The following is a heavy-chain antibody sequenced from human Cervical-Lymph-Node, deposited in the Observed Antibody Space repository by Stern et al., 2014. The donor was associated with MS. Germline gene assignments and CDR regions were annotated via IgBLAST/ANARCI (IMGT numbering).Heavy chain of an antibody. CDR2: LLPIFGAA. J-gene: IGHJ6*02. Sequence: VQLVQSGAEVKKPGSSVKVSCKASGGTFSSYAINWVRQAPGQGLEWMGGLLPIFGAAHYAQKFQGRVTITADESTSTAYMELSSLRSEDTAVYYCARDVPPQDYYYYGMDVWGQGTTVTVSS. CDR3: ARDVPPQDYYYYGMDV. V-gene: IGHV1-69*12. CDR1: GGTFSSYA.